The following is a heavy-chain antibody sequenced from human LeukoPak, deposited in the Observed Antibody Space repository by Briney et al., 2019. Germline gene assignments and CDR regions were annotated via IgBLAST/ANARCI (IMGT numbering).Heavy chain of an antibody. D-gene: IGHD5-18*01. V-gene: IGHV1-18*01. CDR1: GYTLTTFG. CDR2: ISAYNGDT. J-gene: IGHJ4*02. CDR3: ARSLGYSYGWLFDY. Sequence: ASVKVSCKASGYTLTTFGISWVRQAPGQRLEWMGWISAYNGDTNYAQNLQGRVTMTTVTSTSTAYMELRSLRSDDTAVYYCARSLGYSYGWLFDYWGQGTLVTVSS.